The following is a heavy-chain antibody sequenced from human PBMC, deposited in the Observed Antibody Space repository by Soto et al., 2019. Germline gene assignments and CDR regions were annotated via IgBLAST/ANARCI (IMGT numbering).Heavy chain of an antibody. V-gene: IGHV1-69*01. CDR1: GGTFNTYA. D-gene: IGHD3-10*01. CDR3: ARASMIREFISYFFDY. J-gene: IGHJ4*02. Sequence: QVQLVQSGAEVRNPGSSVKVSCQASGGTFNTYAFVWLRQSPLQGLEWMGGILPIFCTPNYAPKCLYRVTITAEESTNTAYLELSGLRSDDTAIYYCARASMIREFISYFFDYWGQGTLVTVSS. CDR2: ILPIFCTP.